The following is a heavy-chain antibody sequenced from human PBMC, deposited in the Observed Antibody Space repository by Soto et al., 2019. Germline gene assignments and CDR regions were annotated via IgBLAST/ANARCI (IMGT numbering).Heavy chain of an antibody. V-gene: IGHV1-24*01. J-gene: IGHJ4*02. CDR1: GYTLTEVS. Sequence: ASVKVSCKVSGYTLTEVSMHWVRQAPGKGLEWMGGFDPEDGETIYAQRFQGRVTMTEDTSTDTAYMELSSLRSEDTAVYYCATDAKWELPRRYGYWGQGTLVTVSS. CDR3: ATDAKWELPRRYGY. CDR2: FDPEDGET. D-gene: IGHD1-26*01.